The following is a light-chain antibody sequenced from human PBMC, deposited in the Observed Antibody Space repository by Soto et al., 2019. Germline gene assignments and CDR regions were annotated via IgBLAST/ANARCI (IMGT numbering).Light chain of an antibody. CDR3: QQRSDWPLT. V-gene: IGKV3-11*01. CDR1: QGVSNY. J-gene: IGKJ3*01. CDR2: DAS. Sequence: EIVLTQSPATLSLSPGDRATLSCRASQGVSNYLAWYQQKPGQPPRLLMYDASNRATGIPAKFGGSGSGTDFTLTISSLEPEDFAVYYCQQRSDWPLTFGPGTKVDIK.